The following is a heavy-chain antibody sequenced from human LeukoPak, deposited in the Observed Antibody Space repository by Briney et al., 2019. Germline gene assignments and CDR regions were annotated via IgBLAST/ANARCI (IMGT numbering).Heavy chain of an antibody. D-gene: IGHD3-22*01. V-gene: IGHV4-39*07. J-gene: IGHJ4*02. Sequence: SETLSLTCTVSGGSISSSSYYWGWIRQPPGKGLEWIGSIYYSGSTYYNPSLKSRVTMSVDTSKNQFSLKLSSVTAADTAVYYCARALDYYDSSGYYYWGQGTLVTVSS. CDR3: ARALDYYDSSGYYY. CDR2: IYYSGST. CDR1: GGSISSSSYY.